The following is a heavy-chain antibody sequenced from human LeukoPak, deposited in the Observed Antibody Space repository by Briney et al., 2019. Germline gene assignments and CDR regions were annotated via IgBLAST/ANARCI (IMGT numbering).Heavy chain of an antibody. Sequence: WGSLRLSCAASGLTFSRYAMTWVRQAPGKGLERVSVIRGDGGSTYYADSVKRRFTIYRNNSKNTLSLQMNSLRAEDTAIYYCTKGVLFSTDALDIWGQGTMVTVSS. V-gene: IGHV3-23*01. J-gene: IGHJ3*02. CDR3: TKGVLFSTDALDI. CDR1: GLTFSRYA. CDR2: IRGDGGST. D-gene: IGHD2-8*02.